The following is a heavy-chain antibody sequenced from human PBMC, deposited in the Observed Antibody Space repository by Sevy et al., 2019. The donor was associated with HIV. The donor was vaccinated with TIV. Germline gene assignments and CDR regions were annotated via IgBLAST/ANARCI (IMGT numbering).Heavy chain of an antibody. CDR3: ARDLTIFGVIPDY. V-gene: IGHV1-46*01. CDR2: INPSGGST. D-gene: IGHD3-3*01. CDR1: GYTFSSYY. Sequence: ASVKVSCKASGYTFSSYYMHWVRQAPGQGLEWMGIINPSGGSTSYAQKFQGRVTMTRDTSTSTVYMELSSLRSEETAIYYCARDLTIFGVIPDYWGQGTLVTVSS. J-gene: IGHJ4*02.